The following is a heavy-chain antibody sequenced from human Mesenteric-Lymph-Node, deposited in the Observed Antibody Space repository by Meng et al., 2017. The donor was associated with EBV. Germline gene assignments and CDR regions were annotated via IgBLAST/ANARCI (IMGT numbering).Heavy chain of an antibody. Sequence: LVESGGEVKKHGASVKVSCKASGYTFTSYYMHWVRQAPGQGLEWMGWINHNSGDTNYAQKFQGWVTMTRDTSINTAYMELSSLRSDATAVYYCATLPAASTPHFSAWGQGTLVTVSS. D-gene: IGHD2-2*01. CDR2: INHNSGDT. V-gene: IGHV1-2*04. CDR1: GYTFTSYY. J-gene: IGHJ4*02. CDR3: ATLPAASTPHFSA.